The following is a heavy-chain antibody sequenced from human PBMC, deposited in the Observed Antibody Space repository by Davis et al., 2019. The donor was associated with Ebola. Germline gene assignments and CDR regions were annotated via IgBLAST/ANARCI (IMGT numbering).Heavy chain of an antibody. CDR2: IYPSGNT. J-gene: IGHJ6*02. CDR3: ARGNYGDYIVLYYYNMDV. D-gene: IGHD4-17*01. CDR1: GGSISSSTW. V-gene: IGHV4-4*02. Sequence: SETLSLTCAVSGGSISSSTWWSWVRQSPGKGLEWIGEIYPSGNTNYNPFLKSRVTMSVDTSKNQFSLQLSSVTAADTAVYYCARGNYGDYIVLYYYNMDVWGQGTTVTVSS.